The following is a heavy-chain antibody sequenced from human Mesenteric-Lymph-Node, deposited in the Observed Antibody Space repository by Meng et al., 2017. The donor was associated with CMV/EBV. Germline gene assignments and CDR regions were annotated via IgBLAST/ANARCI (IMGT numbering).Heavy chain of an antibody. Sequence: SETLSLTCAVYGGSFSGYYWSWIRQPPGKGLEWIGEINHSGSTNYNPSLKSRVTISVDTSKNQFSLKLSAVTAADAAGYYCSRGGRTRYYYYVMDVWGQGTTVTVSS. CDR1: GGSFSGYY. CDR2: INHSGST. V-gene: IGHV4-34*01. CDR3: SRGGRTRYYYYVMDV. J-gene: IGHJ6*02.